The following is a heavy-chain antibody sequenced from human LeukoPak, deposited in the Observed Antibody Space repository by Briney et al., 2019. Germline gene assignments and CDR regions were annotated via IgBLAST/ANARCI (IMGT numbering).Heavy chain of an antibody. Sequence: GGSLRLSCAASGFTLSTYWMHWVRQAPGKGLVWVSRIKSDGTITSYTDPVKGRFTISRDNAKNTLYLQMNSLRAEDTAVYYCARGNSGSNFDSWGQGSLVTVSS. CDR2: IKSDGTIT. V-gene: IGHV3-74*01. J-gene: IGHJ4*02. D-gene: IGHD6-19*01. CDR1: GFTLSTYW. CDR3: ARGNSGSNFDS.